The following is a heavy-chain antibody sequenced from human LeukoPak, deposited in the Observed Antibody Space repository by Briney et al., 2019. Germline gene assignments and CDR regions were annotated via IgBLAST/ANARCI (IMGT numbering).Heavy chain of an antibody. CDR1: GGGFTFSSHA. D-gene: IGHD3-22*01. V-gene: IGHV1-69*13. J-gene: IGHJ3*02. CDR3: AGFFYDNSGDAFDI. CDR2: LVPIYGSP. Sequence: SVKVSCKASGGGFTFSSHAISWVRQAPGQGLEWMGGLVPIYGSPNYAQKFQGRLTITSDESTRTVYMELSSLRPEDSAVHYCAGFFYDNSGDAFDIWGQGTMVTVSS.